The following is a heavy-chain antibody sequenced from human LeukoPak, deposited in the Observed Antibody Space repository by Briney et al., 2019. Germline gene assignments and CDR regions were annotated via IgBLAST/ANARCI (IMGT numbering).Heavy chain of an antibody. CDR3: ARAPIDGYSGYYFDY. CDR1: GGSISSYY. J-gene: IGHJ4*02. Sequence: SETLSLTCTVSGGSISSYYWSWIRQPPGKGLESIGYIYYSGSTNYNPSLKSRVTISVDTSKNQFSLKLSSVTAADTAVYYCARAPIDGYSGYYFDYWGQGTLVTVSS. V-gene: IGHV4-59*01. CDR2: IYYSGST. D-gene: IGHD1-26*01.